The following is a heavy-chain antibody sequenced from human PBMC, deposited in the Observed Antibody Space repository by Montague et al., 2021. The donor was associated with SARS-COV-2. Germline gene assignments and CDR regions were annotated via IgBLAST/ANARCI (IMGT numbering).Heavy chain of an antibody. Sequence: SETLSLTCTVYGGSISSSSYCWGWNRTPQRQGLKWLGCIYYSGSTYYNPSLKSRVTISVDTSKNQFSLKLSSVTAADTAVYYCARHSRQWLETVPNWFDPWGQGTLVTVSS. CDR2: IYYSGST. CDR3: ARHSRQWLETVPNWFDP. CDR1: GGSISSSSYC. V-gene: IGHV4-39*01. J-gene: IGHJ5*02. D-gene: IGHD6-19*01.